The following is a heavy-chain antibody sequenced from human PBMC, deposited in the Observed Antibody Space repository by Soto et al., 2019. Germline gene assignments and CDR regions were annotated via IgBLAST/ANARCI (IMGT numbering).Heavy chain of an antibody. CDR1: GYTFTSYY. CDR3: ARDSGKYGSGSNSMDV. D-gene: IGHD3-10*01. Sequence: ASVKVSCKASGYTFTSYYMHWVRQAPGQGLEWMGIINPSGGSTSYAQKFQGRVTMTRDTSTSTVYMELSSLRSEDTAVYYCARDSGKYGSGSNSMDVWGKGTTVTVSS. CDR2: INPSGGST. V-gene: IGHV1-46*03. J-gene: IGHJ6*04.